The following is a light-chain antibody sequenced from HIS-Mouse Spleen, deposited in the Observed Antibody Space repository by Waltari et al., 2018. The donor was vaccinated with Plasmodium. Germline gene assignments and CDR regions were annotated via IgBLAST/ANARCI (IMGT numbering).Light chain of an antibody. V-gene: IGLV2-23*01. J-gene: IGLJ2*01. Sequence: QSALTQPASVSGSPGQSIPISCTGTSSDVGRYNLVSWYQQHPAKAPKLMIYEGSKRPSGVSNRFSGSKSGNTASLTISGLQAEDEADYYCCSYAGSSTLVFGGGTKLTVL. CDR1: SSDVGRYNL. CDR2: EGS. CDR3: CSYAGSSTLV.